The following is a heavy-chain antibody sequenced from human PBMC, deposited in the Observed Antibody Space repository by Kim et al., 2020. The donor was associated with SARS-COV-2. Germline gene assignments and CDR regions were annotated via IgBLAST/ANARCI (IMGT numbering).Heavy chain of an antibody. CDR3: ARTLRYFHFDY. CDR1: GGSISSYY. CDR2: IYYSGST. D-gene: IGHD3-9*01. Sequence: SETLSLTCTVSGGSISSYYWSWIRQPPGKGLEWIGYIYYSGSTNYNPSLKSRVTISVDTSKNQFSLKLSSVTAADTAVYYCARTLRYFHFDYWGQGTLVT. J-gene: IGHJ4*02. V-gene: IGHV4-59*01.